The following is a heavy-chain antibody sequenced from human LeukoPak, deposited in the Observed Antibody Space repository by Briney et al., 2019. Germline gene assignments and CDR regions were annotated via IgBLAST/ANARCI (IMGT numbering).Heavy chain of an antibody. CDR3: ARDPWGTVAYY. CDR1: GFTFSSYG. Sequence: GGSLRLSCAASGFTFSSYGMHWVRQAPGKGLEWVAVISYDGSNKYYADSVKGRFTISRDNSKNTLYLQMNSLRAEDTAVYYCARDPWGTVAYYWGQGTLVTVSS. D-gene: IGHD4-23*01. CDR2: ISYDGSNK. V-gene: IGHV3-30*03. J-gene: IGHJ4*02.